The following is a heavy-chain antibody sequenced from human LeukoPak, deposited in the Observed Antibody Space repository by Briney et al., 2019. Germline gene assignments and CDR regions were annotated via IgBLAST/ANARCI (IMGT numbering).Heavy chain of an antibody. CDR1: GGSISSGGYY. Sequence: SQTLSLTCTVSGGSISSGGYYWSWIRQPAGKGLEWIGRIYTSGSTNYNPSLKSRVTMSVDTSKNQFSLKLSSVTAADTAVYYCARVQGDLSFDYWGQGTLVTVSS. V-gene: IGHV4-61*02. CDR3: ARVQGDLSFDY. J-gene: IGHJ4*02. CDR2: IYTSGST. D-gene: IGHD2-21*01.